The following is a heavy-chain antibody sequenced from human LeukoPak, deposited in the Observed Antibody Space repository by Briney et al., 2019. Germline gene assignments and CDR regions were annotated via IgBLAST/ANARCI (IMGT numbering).Heavy chain of an antibody. J-gene: IGHJ6*03. D-gene: IGHD3-10*01. Sequence: ASVKVSCKASGYTFTSYDINWVRQATGQGLEWMGWMNPNSGNTGYAQKLQGRVTITRNTSISTAYMELSSLRSEDTAVYYCARAGVMVRGDYYYYYMDVWGKGTTVTVSS. CDR3: ARAGVMVRGDYYYYYMDV. V-gene: IGHV1-8*03. CDR1: GYTFTSYD. CDR2: MNPNSGNT.